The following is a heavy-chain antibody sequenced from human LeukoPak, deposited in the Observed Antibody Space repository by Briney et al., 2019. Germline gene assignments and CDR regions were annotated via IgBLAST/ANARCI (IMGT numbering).Heavy chain of an antibody. CDR3: ARERRVYSYGSFIGDY. Sequence: ASVKVSCKASGYNFRAYYIHWVRQAPGQGLEWMGIINPSGGSTSYAQKFQGRVTMTRDTSTSTVYMELSSLRSDDTALYYCARERRVYSYGSFIGDYWGQGTLVTVSS. CDR1: GYNFRAYY. J-gene: IGHJ4*02. CDR2: INPSGGST. D-gene: IGHD5-18*01. V-gene: IGHV1-46*01.